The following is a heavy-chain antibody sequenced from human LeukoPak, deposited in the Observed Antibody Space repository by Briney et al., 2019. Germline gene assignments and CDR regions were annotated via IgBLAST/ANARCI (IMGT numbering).Heavy chain of an antibody. D-gene: IGHD2-21*02. CDR1: GGSISSGGYY. V-gene: IGHV4-31*03. CDR3: ARFPIIKYCGGDCYSSTQNDAFDI. J-gene: IGHJ3*02. CDR2: IYYSGST. Sequence: SETPSLTCTVSGGSISSGGYYWSWIRQHPGKGLEWIGYIYYSGSTYYNPSLKSRVTISVDTSKNQFSLKLSSVTAADTAVYYCARFPIIKYCGGDCYSSTQNDAFDIWGQGTMVTVSS.